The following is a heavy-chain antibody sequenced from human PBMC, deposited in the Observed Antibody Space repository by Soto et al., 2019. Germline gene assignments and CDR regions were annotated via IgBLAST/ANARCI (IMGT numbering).Heavy chain of an antibody. J-gene: IGHJ4*02. CDR3: VRVVAIPGYPDN. CDR2: IVPIVDTS. V-gene: IGHV1-69*12. Sequence: QVQMVQSGAEVRQPASSVKVSCKTSGGTFSSYAISWVRQAPGHGLEWMGGIVPIVDTSTYAQKFQGRVTITADESTSTVYMELSSLRSDDTDVYYCVRVVAIPGYPDNWGQGTLVTVSS. CDR1: GGTFSSYA. D-gene: IGHD5-12*01.